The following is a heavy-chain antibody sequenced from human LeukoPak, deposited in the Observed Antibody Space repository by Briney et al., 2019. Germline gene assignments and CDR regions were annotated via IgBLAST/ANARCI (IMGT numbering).Heavy chain of an antibody. CDR2: IYYSGST. Sequence: KPSETLSLTCTVSGGSISSYDWSWIRQPPGKGLEWIGYIYYSGSTNYNPSLKSRVTISVDTSKNQFSLKLSSVTAADTAVYYCAREGTDLYNWFDPWGQGTLVTVSS. V-gene: IGHV4-59*01. CDR1: GGSISSYD. J-gene: IGHJ5*02. CDR3: AREGTDLYNWFDP.